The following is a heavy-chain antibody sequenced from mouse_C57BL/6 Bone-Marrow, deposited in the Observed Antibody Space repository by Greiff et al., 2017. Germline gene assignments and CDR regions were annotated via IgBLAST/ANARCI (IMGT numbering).Heavy chain of an antibody. J-gene: IGHJ4*01. D-gene: IGHD3-1*01. CDR2: IRSGSSTI. Sequence: EVMLVESGGGLVKPGGSLKLSCAASGFTFSDYGMHWVRQAPEKGLEWVAYIRSGSSTIYYADTVKGRFTISRDNAKNTLFLQMTSLRSEDTAIYYCARRETTGLAMDYWGQGTSVTVSS. V-gene: IGHV5-17*01. CDR3: ARRETTGLAMDY. CDR1: GFTFSDYG.